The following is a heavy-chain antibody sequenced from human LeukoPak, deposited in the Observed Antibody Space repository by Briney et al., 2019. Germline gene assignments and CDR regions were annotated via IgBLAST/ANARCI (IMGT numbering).Heavy chain of an antibody. Sequence: GGSLRPSCAASGFTFSSYAMSWVRQAPGKGLEWVSAISARGGSTYYADSVKGRFSISRDNSKNTLYLQMNSLRAEDTAVYYCAKDYYYDSSGYYSGLDDYWGQGTLVTVSS. V-gene: IGHV3-23*01. CDR3: AKDYYYDSSGYYSGLDDY. D-gene: IGHD3-22*01. CDR1: GFTFSSYA. J-gene: IGHJ4*02. CDR2: ISARGGST.